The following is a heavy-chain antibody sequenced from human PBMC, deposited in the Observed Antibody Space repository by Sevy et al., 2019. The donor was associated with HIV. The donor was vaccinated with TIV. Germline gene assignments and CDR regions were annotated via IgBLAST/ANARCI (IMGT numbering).Heavy chain of an antibody. CDR1: GFTFSSDA. D-gene: IGHD1-26*01. V-gene: IGHV3-33*01. CDR3: ARGRMAATTSYYFDY. J-gene: IGHJ4*02. Sequence: GGSLRLSCAASGFTFSSDAMHWVRQAPGKGLEWVGFIWHDGSQKYYADSVRGRFTFSRDNSKNTLFLQVSSLRAEDTAVYYCARGRMAATTSYYFDYWGQGTLVTVSS. CDR2: IWHDGSQK.